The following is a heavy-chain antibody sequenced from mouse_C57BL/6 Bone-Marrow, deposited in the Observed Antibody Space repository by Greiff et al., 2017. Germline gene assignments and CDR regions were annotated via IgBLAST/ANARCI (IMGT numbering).Heavy chain of an antibody. V-gene: IGHV14-4*01. D-gene: IGHD1-1*01. J-gene: IGHJ4*01. CDR3: TTDDYGSSSYYYAMDY. CDR2: IDPENGDT. Sequence: EVQLQQSGAELVRPGASVKLSCTASGFNIKDDYMHWVKQRPEQGLEWIGWIDPENGDTEYASKFQGKATITADTSSNTAYLQLSSLTSEDTAVYYCTTDDYGSSSYYYAMDYWGQGTSVTVSS. CDR1: GFNIKDDY.